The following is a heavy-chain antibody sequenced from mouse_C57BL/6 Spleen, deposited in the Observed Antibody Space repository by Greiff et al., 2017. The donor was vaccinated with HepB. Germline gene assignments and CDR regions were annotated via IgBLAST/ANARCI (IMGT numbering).Heavy chain of an antibody. CDR2: IRSKSNNYAT. D-gene: IGHD2-10*02. CDR3: VRYGGAMDY. J-gene: IGHJ4*01. CDR1: GFSFNTYA. Sequence: EVKLMESGGGLVQPQGSLKLSCAASGFSFNTYAMNWVRQAPGKGLEWVARIRSKSNNYATYYADSVKDSFTIYRDDSESMLYLQMNNLKTEDTAIYYCVRYGGAMDYWGQGTSVTVAS. V-gene: IGHV10-1*01.